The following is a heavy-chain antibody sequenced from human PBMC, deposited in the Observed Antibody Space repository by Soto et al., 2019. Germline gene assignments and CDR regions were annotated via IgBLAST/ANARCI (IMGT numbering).Heavy chain of an antibody. CDR3: PRKRGWEPLPY. Sequence: QVQLVQSGPEVKKPGASVKVSCKGSGYTFSNYGVTWVRQAPGQGLERLGWVSAYNRNTDYEQKFEDRATMTIDTSTTPASLELRALPPDDPAVYYCPRKRGWEPLPYWGQGT. CDR2: VSAYNRNT. CDR1: GYTFSNYG. J-gene: IGHJ4*02. V-gene: IGHV1-18*01. D-gene: IGHD1-26*01.